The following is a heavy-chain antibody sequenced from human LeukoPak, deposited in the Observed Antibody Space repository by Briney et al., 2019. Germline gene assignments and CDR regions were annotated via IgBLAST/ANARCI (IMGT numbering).Heavy chain of an antibody. D-gene: IGHD4-17*01. CDR2: INPNSGGT. CDR3: ARAADGDSSFDY. CDR1: GYSFSDTY. J-gene: IGHJ4*02. V-gene: IGHV1-2*02. Sequence: ASVKVSCKASGYSFSDTYMHWVRQAPGQGLEWMGWINPNSGGTNYAQKFQGRVTMTRDASISTAYLELSRLRSDDTAVYYCARAADGDSSFDYWGQGTLLTVSS.